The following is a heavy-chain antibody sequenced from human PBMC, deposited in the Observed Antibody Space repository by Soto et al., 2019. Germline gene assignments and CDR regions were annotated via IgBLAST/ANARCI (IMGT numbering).Heavy chain of an antibody. CDR3: ARDRSSGYDYSAFDI. Sequence: ASVKVSCKASGDTFTSYGISWVRQAPGQGLEWMGWISAYNGNTNYAQKLQGRVTMTTDTSTSTAYMELRSLRSDDTAVYYCARDRSSGYDYSAFDIWGQGTMVTVSS. CDR2: ISAYNGNT. CDR1: GDTFTSYG. V-gene: IGHV1-18*01. D-gene: IGHD5-12*01. J-gene: IGHJ3*02.